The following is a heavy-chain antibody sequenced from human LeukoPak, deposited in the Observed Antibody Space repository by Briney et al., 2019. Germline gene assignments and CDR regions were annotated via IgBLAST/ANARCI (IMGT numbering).Heavy chain of an antibody. CDR3: ARGPPNWGYDY. Sequence: ASVKVSCKASGYTFTSYDINWVRRATGQGLEWMGWMNPNSGDTGYAQKFQDRVTMTRNTSISTAYMELSSLRSDDTAVYYCARGPPNWGYDYWGPGTLVTVSS. V-gene: IGHV1-8*01. CDR2: MNPNSGDT. J-gene: IGHJ4*02. D-gene: IGHD7-27*01. CDR1: GYTFTSYD.